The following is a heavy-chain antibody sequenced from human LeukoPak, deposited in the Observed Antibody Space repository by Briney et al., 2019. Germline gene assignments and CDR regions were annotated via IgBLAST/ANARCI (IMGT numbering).Heavy chain of an antibody. CDR1: GDSVSSANTA. CDR3: ARGWGFDF. Sequence: SQTLSLTCAISGDSVSSANTAWNWIRQSPSRGLEWLGRTYYRSEWYTDYAVSVKGRLTINPDTSKNQFSLHLNSLSPDDTAVYYCARGWGFDFWGQGTLVTVSS. J-gene: IGHJ4*02. D-gene: IGHD7-27*01. V-gene: IGHV6-1*01. CDR2: TYYRSEWYT.